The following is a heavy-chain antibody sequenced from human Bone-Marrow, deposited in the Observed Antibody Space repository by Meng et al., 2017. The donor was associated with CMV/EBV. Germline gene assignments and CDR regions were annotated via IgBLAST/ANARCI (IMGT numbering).Heavy chain of an antibody. CDR3: ARGYILRSIVVVIAMGLTD. CDR2: INHSGST. V-gene: IGHV4-34*01. Sequence: GSLRLSCAVYGGSFSGYYWSWIRQPPGKGLEWIGEINHSGSTNYNPSLKSRVTISVDTSKNQFSLKLSSVTAADTAVYYCARGYILRSIVVVIAMGLTDWGQGTLVTVSS. CDR1: GGSFSGYY. J-gene: IGHJ4*02. D-gene: IGHD2-21*01.